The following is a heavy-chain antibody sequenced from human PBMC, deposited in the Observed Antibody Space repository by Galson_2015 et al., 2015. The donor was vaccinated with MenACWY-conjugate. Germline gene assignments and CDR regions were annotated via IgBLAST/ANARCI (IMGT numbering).Heavy chain of an antibody. CDR2: ISHDGSNK. CDR1: GFTFSSHW. CDR3: AKDRWGENLCGGNCFSRFCRP. J-gene: IGHJ5*02. Sequence: SLRLSCAASGFTFSSHWMSWVRQAPGKALEWVALISHDGSNKYYPDSVKGRLTISRDNSKNTVYLQMNSLRAEDTAVYYCAKDRWGENLCGGNCFSRFCRPRGQGTLVTVFS. V-gene: IGHV3-30*18. D-gene: IGHD2-15*01.